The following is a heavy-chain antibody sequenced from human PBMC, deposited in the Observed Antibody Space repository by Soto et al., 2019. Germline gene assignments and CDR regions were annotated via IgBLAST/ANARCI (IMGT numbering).Heavy chain of an antibody. Sequence: QVQLVQSGAEVKKPGSSVKVSCKASGGTFSSYTISWVRQAPGQGLEWMGRIIPILGIANYAQKFQGRVTITADKSTSTAYMELSSLRSEDTAVYYCARESRLQNYYYYYMDVWGKGTTVTVSS. J-gene: IGHJ6*03. D-gene: IGHD4-4*01. CDR2: IIPILGIA. V-gene: IGHV1-69*08. CDR3: ARESRLQNYYYYYMDV. CDR1: GGTFSSYT.